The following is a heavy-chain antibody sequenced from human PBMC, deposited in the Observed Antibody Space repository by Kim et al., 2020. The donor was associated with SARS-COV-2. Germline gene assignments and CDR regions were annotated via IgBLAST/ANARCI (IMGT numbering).Heavy chain of an antibody. Sequence: SETLSLTCAVSGGSISSSNWWSWVRQPPGKGLEWIGEIYHSGSTNYNPSLKSRVTISVDKSKNQFSLKLSSVTAADTAVYYCARSFPIFEYSSSSRCTVGGKTCPNWYFDLWGRGTLVTVSS. CDR2: IYHSGST. CDR3: ARSFPIFEYSSSSRCTVGGKTCPNWYFDL. V-gene: IGHV4-4*02. CDR1: GGSISSSNW. D-gene: IGHD6-6*01. J-gene: IGHJ2*01.